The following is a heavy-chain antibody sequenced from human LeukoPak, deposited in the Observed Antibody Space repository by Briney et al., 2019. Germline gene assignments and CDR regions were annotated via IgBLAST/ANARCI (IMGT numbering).Heavy chain of an antibody. CDR1: GGSFSGYY. V-gene: IGHV4-34*01. CDR3: ARGSSFRYGSGFDY. D-gene: IGHD3-10*01. Sequence: SETLSLTCAVYGGSFSGYYWSWIRQPPGKRLEWIGEINHSGSTNYNPSLKSRVTISVDTSKNQFSLKLSSVTAADTAVYYCARGSSFRYGSGFDYWGQGTLVTVSS. CDR2: INHSGST. J-gene: IGHJ4*02.